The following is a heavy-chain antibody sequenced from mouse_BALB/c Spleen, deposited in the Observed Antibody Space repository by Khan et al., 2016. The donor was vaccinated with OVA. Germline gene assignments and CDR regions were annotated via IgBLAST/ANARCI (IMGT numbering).Heavy chain of an antibody. CDR3: ARGGAAFYRNDGGAMDD. V-gene: IGHV9-4*02. CDR2: INTHSGVP. D-gene: IGHD2-14*01. Sequence: QIQLVQSGPELKKPGETVRISCKASGYTFTTAGMQWVQKMPGKGLKWIGWINTHSGVPKYAEDFKGRFAFSLETSASTVYLQITNLKNEDTATYFCARGGAAFYRNDGGAMDDWGKGTSVTVSS. CDR1: GYTFTTAG. J-gene: IGHJ4*01.